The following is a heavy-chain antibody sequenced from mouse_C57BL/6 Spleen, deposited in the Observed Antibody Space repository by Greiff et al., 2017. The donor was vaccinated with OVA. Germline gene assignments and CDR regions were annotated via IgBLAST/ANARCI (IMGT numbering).Heavy chain of an antibody. CDR1: GFTFTDYY. D-gene: IGHD2-3*01. J-gene: IGHJ2*01. CDR2: IRNKANGYTT. V-gene: IGHV7-3*01. CDR3: ARPIYDGYYGFDY. Sequence: EVKVEESGGGLVQPGGSLSLSCAASGFTFTDYYMSWVRQPPGKALEWLGFIRNKANGYTTEYSASVKGRFTISRDNSQSILYLQMNALRAEDSATYYCARPIYDGYYGFDYWGQGTTLTVSS.